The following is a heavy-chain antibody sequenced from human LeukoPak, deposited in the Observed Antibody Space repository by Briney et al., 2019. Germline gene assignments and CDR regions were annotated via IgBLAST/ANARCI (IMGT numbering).Heavy chain of an antibody. CDR2: ISSSSSYI. Sequence: GGSLRLSCAASGLTFRSYSMNWVRQAPGKGLEWVSSISSSSSYIYYADSVKGRFTISRDNAKNSLYLQMNSLRAEDTALYYCANTRGQWLVPPYFDYWGQGTLVTVSS. CDR3: ANTRGQWLVPPYFDY. D-gene: IGHD6-19*01. J-gene: IGHJ4*02. V-gene: IGHV3-21*04. CDR1: GLTFRSYS.